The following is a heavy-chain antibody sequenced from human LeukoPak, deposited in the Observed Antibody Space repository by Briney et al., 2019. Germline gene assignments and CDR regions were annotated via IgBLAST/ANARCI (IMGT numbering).Heavy chain of an antibody. CDR2: IYHSGST. J-gene: IGHJ5*02. CDR1: GGSISSSNW. V-gene: IGHV4-4*02. CDR3: ARPLGPCSSGSCYDNWFDP. Sequence: PSGTLSLTCAVSGGSISSSNWWSWVRQPPGKGLEWIGEIYHSGSTNYIPSLKSRVTISVDKSKNQFSLRLSSVTAADTAVYYCARPLGPCSSGSCYDNWFDPWGQGTLVTVSS. D-gene: IGHD2-15*01.